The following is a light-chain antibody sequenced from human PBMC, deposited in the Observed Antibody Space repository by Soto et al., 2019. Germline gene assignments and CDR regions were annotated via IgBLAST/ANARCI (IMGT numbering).Light chain of an antibody. CDR3: QQYNNLPVT. CDR1: QSVSSN. CDR2: GAS. Sequence: EILMTQSPATLSVSPGERATISCRASQSVSSNLAWYQQKPGQAPRLLIYGASTRATGIPARFSGSGSGTEFTLTISSLQPEDFAVYYCQQYNNLPVTFGQGTRLEIK. J-gene: IGKJ5*01. V-gene: IGKV3-15*01.